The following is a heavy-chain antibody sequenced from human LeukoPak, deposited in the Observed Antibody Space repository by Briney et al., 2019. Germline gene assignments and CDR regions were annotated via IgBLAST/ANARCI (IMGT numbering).Heavy chain of an antibody. V-gene: IGHV3-23*01. CDR3: AHPGATNVGY. D-gene: IGHD1-26*01. CDR2: ISGTGGST. CDR1: GFTFKIYS. Sequence: GGSLRLSCAASGFTFKIYSMNWVRQAPGKGPEWVSTISGTGGSTYYAASVKGRFTISRDNSNNTVSLQMDSLRAEDTALYYCAHPGATNVGYWGQGTLVTVSP. J-gene: IGHJ1*01.